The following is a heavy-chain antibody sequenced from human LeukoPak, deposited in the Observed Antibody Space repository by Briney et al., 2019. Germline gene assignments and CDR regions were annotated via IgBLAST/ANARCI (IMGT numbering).Heavy chain of an antibody. CDR3: ARGFCSGGNCYSLGAFDI. CDR1: GGSISSYY. CDR2: IYTSGST. J-gene: IGHJ3*02. Sequence: PSETLSLTCTVSGGSISSYYWSWIRQPAGKGLEWIGRIYTSGSTNYNPSVKSRVTISVDTSKNQISLRMTSVTAADTAVYYCARGFCSGGNCYSLGAFDIWGQGTKVSVSS. D-gene: IGHD2-15*01. V-gene: IGHV4-4*07.